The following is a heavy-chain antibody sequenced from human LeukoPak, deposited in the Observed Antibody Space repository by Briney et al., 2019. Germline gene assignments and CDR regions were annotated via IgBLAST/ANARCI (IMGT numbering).Heavy chain of an antibody. D-gene: IGHD4-17*01. CDR1: GYTFTNYF. CDR3: ASGSDDYGDYVGRY. J-gene: IGHJ4*02. CDR2: INPSGGST. Sequence: ASVKVSCKASGYTFTNYFMHWVRRAPGQGLEWMGIINPSGGSTTYAQKFQGRVTITADESTSTAYMELSSLRSEDTAVYYCASGSDDYGDYVGRYWGQGTLVTVSS. V-gene: IGHV1-46*01.